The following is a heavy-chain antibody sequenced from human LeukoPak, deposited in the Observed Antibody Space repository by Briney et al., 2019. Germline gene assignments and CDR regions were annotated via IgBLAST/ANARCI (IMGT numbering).Heavy chain of an antibody. CDR3: ATFSSWFDP. CDR1: GFTVSSNY. CDR2: ISNGGAT. V-gene: IGHV3-66*02. J-gene: IGHJ5*02. Sequence: PGGSLRLSCAVSGFTVSSNYKNWVRQAPGKGLEWVSVISNGGATYYADSVKGRFTISRDNSKNTLYLQMNSLRAEDTAVYYCATFSSWFDPWGQGTLVTVSS.